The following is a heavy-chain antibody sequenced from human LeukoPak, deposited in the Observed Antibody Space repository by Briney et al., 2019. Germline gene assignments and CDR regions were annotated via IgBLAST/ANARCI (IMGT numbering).Heavy chain of an antibody. V-gene: IGHV3-7*01. CDR2: IKQDGSEK. D-gene: IGHD5-12*01. CDR3: ARDVMGSGCPPFSDY. CDR1: GFTFSSYW. J-gene: IGHJ4*02. Sequence: GGSLRLSCAASGFTFSSYWMSSVRQAPGKGREGVANIKQDGSEKYYMDSVKGRFTISRDNAKNSLYLQMNSLRAEDTAVYYCARDVMGSGCPPFSDYWGQGTLVTVSS.